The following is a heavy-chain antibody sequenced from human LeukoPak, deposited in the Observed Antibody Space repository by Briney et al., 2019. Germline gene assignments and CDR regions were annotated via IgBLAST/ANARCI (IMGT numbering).Heavy chain of an antibody. CDR3: AKLTTVTTLHFQH. D-gene: IGHD4-17*01. CDR2: ISGSGGST. CDR1: GFTFSSYA. Sequence: GGSLRLSCAASGFTFSSYAMSWVRQTPGKGLEWVAAISGSGGSTYYADSVKGRFTISRDNSKNTLYLQMDSLRAEDTAVYYCAKLTTVTTLHFQHWGQGTLVTVSS. V-gene: IGHV3-23*01. J-gene: IGHJ1*01.